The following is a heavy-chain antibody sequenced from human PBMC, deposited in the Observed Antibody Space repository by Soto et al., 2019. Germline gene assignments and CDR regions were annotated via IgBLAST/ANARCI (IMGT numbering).Heavy chain of an antibody. CDR2: INPNSGNT. CDR1: GYTFTNYD. CDR3: ARGGTPSSHWYDGYH. V-gene: IGHV1-8*01. Sequence: GASVKVSCKASGYTFTNYDINWVRQATGQGLEWMGWINPNSGNTGSAQKFQGRVTMTGDTSTSTAYMELSNLRSEDAAVYYCARGGTPSSHWYDGYHSGQGTPVIGSS. J-gene: IGHJ5*02. D-gene: IGHD6-13*01.